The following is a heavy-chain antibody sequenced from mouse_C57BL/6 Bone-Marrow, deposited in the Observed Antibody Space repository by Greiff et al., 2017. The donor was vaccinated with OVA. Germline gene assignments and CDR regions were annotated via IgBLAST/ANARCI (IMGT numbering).Heavy chain of an antibody. CDR2: IDPENGDT. Sequence: EVQRVESGAELVRPGASVKLSCTASGFNIKDDYMHWVKQRPEQGLEWIGWIDPENGDTEYASKFQGKATITADTSSNTAYLQLSSLTSEDTAVYYCTTYYYGSSLAWFAYWGQGTLVTVSA. V-gene: IGHV14-4*01. D-gene: IGHD1-1*01. J-gene: IGHJ3*01. CDR3: TTYYYGSSLAWFAY. CDR1: GFNIKDDY.